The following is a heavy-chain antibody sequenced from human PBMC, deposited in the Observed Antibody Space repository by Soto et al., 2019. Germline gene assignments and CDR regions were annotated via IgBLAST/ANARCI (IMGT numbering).Heavy chain of an antibody. V-gene: IGHV1-8*01. CDR1: GYTFTSYD. D-gene: IGHD6-19*01. CDR2: MNPNTGNT. CDR3: ARERAVAGFDY. J-gene: IGHJ4*02. Sequence: QVQLVQSGAEVKKPGASEKVSCKASGYTFTSYDINWVRQATGQGLKWMGWMNPNTGNTGYAQNFQGRVTMTRNTSITTAYMELSSLRSEDTAVYYCARERAVAGFDYWGQGTLVTVSS.